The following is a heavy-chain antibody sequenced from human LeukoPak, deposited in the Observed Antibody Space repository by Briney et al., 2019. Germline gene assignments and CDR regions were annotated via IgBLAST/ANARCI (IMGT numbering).Heavy chain of an antibody. V-gene: IGHV1-2*02. D-gene: IGHD3-22*01. CDR3: ARADYYYDSSGYYYGY. CDR1: GYTFTGYY. CDR2: INPNSGGT. J-gene: IGHJ4*02. Sequence: ASVKVSCKASGYTFTGYYMHWVRQAPGQGLKWMGWINPNSGGTNYAQKFQGRVTMTRDTSISTAYMELSRLRSDDTAVYYCARADYYYDSSGYYYGYWGQGTLVTVSS.